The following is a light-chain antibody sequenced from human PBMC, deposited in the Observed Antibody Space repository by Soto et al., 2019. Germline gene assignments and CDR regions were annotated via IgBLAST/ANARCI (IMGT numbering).Light chain of an antibody. V-gene: IGLV2-11*01. Sequence: QSVLTQPRSVSGSPGQSVTISCTGTSSDVGGYNYVSWYQQHPDKAPKPMIYDVSKRPSGVPDRFSGSKSGNTASLTISGLQAEDEADYYCCSYAGTYTNYVFGTGTKVTVL. CDR3: CSYAGTYTNYV. CDR2: DVS. CDR1: SSDVGGYNY. J-gene: IGLJ1*01.